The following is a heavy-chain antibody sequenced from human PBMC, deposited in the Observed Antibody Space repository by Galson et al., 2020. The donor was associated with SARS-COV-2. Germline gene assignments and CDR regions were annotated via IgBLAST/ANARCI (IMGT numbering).Heavy chain of an antibody. Sequence: SETLSLTCAVYGGSFSGYYWSWIRQPPGKGLEWIGEINHSGSTNYNPSLKSQVTISVDTSKNQFSLKLSSVTAADTAVYYCARGKTLSRELSYYYMDVWGKGTTVTVSS. CDR1: GGSFSGYY. J-gene: IGHJ6*03. CDR2: INHSGST. CDR3: ARGKTLSRELSYYYMDV. D-gene: IGHD3-10*01. V-gene: IGHV4-34*01.